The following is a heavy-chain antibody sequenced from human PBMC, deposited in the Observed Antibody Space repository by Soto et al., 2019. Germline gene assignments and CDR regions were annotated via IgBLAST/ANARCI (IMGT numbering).Heavy chain of an antibody. D-gene: IGHD3-3*01. CDR1: GGSFSGYY. CDR2: INHSGST. CDR3: ARGHGYYDFWSGSRGPFDY. V-gene: IGHV4-34*01. J-gene: IGHJ4*02. Sequence: PSGTLALTCAVYGGSFSGYYCSWIRQPPRKGLEWIGEINHSGSTNYNPSLKSRVTISVDTSKNQFSLKLSSVTAADTAVYYCARGHGYYDFWSGSRGPFDYWGQVNLV.